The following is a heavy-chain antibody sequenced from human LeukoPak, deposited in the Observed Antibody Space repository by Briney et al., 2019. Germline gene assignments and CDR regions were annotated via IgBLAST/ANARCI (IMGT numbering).Heavy chain of an antibody. J-gene: IGHJ3*02. CDR1: GFTFTNYD. V-gene: IGHV3-30-3*01. Sequence: GRSLRLSCAASGFTFTNYDVQWVRQAPGKGLEWVAIISFDGTNKDYADYVKGRFTISRDNSENTLFLQMKSLRAEDTAVYYCTREAYYALDIWGQGTMVTVSS. CDR2: ISFDGTNK. CDR3: TREAYYALDI. D-gene: IGHD3-16*01.